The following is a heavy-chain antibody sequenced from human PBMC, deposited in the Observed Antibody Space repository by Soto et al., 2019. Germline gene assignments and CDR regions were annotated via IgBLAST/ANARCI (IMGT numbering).Heavy chain of an antibody. D-gene: IGHD2-2*02. V-gene: IGHV4-4*02. CDR3: STLPPRMEPALLPIPT. Sequence: QVQLRQSGPGLVKPSGTLSLSCAVSGGSISSTNWWSWVRQSPGKGLEWIGEMYHSGSPTYNPSLGGRVTMTVDKSNNQCSLHLRYVGAAGTAVYDCSTLPPRMEPALLPIPTCVQGTLVTVSA. CDR2: MYHSGSP. J-gene: IGHJ5*02. CDR1: GGSISSTNW.